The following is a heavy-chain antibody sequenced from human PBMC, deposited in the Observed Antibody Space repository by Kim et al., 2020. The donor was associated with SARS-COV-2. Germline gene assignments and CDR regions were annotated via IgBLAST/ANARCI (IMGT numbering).Heavy chain of an antibody. D-gene: IGHD2-2*01. CDR2: ISGGGSST. CDR1: GFTFSNYA. Sequence: GGSLRLSCAASGFTFSNYAMTWVRQAPGKGLEWVSVISGGGSSTYYADSVKGRFTISRDNSKNTVYLQMNSLRAEDTAEYYCALVGPRQYFDYWGRKTLVTVSS. V-gene: IGHV3-23*01. J-gene: IGHJ4*02. CDR3: ALVGPRQYFDY.